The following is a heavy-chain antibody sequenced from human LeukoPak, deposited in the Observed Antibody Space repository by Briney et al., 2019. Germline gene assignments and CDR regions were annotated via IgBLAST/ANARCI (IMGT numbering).Heavy chain of an antibody. CDR1: GYTFTSYG. Sequence: ASVKVSCKASGYTFTSYGISWVRQAPGQGLEWMGWISAYNGNTNYAQKLQGRVTITTDTSTSTAYMGLRSLRSDDTAVYYCARVSSTVIAAAGTVPEYFQHWGQGTLVTVSS. J-gene: IGHJ1*01. CDR2: ISAYNGNT. V-gene: IGHV1-18*01. CDR3: ARVSSTVIAAAGTVPEYFQH. D-gene: IGHD6-13*01.